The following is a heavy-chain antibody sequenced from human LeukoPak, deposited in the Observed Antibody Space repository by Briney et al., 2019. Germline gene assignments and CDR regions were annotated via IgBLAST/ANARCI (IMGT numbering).Heavy chain of an antibody. Sequence: SETLSLTCTVSGGSISSSSYYWGWTRQPPGKGLEWIGSIYYSGSTYYNPSLKSRVTISVDTSKNQFSLKLSSVTAADTAVYYCARQYYDILTGARGPGDYWGQGTLVTVSS. D-gene: IGHD3-9*01. V-gene: IGHV4-39*01. CDR2: IYYSGST. J-gene: IGHJ4*02. CDR1: GGSISSSSYY. CDR3: ARQYYDILTGARGPGDY.